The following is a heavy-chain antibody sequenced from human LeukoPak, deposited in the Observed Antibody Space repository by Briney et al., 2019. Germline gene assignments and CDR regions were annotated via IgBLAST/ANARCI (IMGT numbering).Heavy chain of an antibody. CDR3: ARSMEVAAADDNWFDP. CDR1: GYSISSGYY. CDR2: IYHSGST. D-gene: IGHD6-13*01. V-gene: IGHV4-38-2*01. Sequence: ETSETLSPTCAVSGYSISSGYYWGWIRQPPGKGLEWIGSIYHSGSTYYNPSLKSRVTISVDTSKNQFSLKLSSVTAADTAVYYCARSMEVAAADDNWFDPWGQGTLVTVSS. J-gene: IGHJ5*02.